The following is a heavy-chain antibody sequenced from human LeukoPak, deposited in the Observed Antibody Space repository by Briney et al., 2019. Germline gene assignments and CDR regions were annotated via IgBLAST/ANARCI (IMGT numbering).Heavy chain of an antibody. V-gene: IGHV4-59*01. Sequence: PSETLSLTCTVSGGSISSYYWNWIRQPPGKGLEWIVYIHYSGSTNYDPSLKSRVTISVDTSKNQFSLKLSSVTAADTAVYYCARDGYRSSWSHDAFDIWGQGTMVTVSS. J-gene: IGHJ3*02. D-gene: IGHD6-13*01. CDR1: GGSISSYY. CDR2: IHYSGST. CDR3: ARDGYRSSWSHDAFDI.